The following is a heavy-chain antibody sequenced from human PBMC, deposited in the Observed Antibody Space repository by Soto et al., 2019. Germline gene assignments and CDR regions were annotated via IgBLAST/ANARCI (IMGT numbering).Heavy chain of an antibody. CDR1: GFTISDYA. Sequence: VQLVESGGGVVQPGRSLRLSCAASGFTISDYAMHWVRQAPGKGLKWVAVVSHDGRNTHYADSVKGRFTISRDSSKNTVSLEMTSLRAEDTAVYYCATGGRQWLVTSDFNYWGQGALVTVSS. CDR3: ATGGRQWLVTSDFNY. CDR2: VSHDGRNT. V-gene: IGHV3-30*03. J-gene: IGHJ4*02. D-gene: IGHD6-19*01.